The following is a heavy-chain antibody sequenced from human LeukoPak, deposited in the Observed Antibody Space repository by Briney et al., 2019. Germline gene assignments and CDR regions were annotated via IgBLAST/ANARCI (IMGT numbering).Heavy chain of an antibody. CDR3: ARVRIVGAPLVSLLTP. D-gene: IGHD1-26*01. Sequence: GGSLRLSCAASGFTFSSYSMNWVRQAPGKGLEWVSSISSSSSYIYYADSVKGRFTISRDNAKNSLYLQMNSLRAEDTAVYYCARVRIVGAPLVSLLTPWGQGTPVTVSS. CDR1: GFTFSSYS. CDR2: ISSSSSYI. V-gene: IGHV3-21*01. J-gene: IGHJ5*02.